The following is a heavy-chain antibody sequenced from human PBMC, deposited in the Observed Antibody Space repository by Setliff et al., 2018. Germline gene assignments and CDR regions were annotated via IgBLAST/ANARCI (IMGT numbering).Heavy chain of an antibody. CDR3: XRXTYYYDSSGYFLDAFDI. CDR1: GGTFSSYA. J-gene: IGHJ3*02. Sequence: ASVKVSCKASGGTFSSYAISWVRQAPGQGLEWMGGIIPIFGTANYAQKFQGRVTITTXXXTSXXXXXXXXXXXXXXXXXXXXRXTYYYDSSGYFLDAFDIWGQGTMVTVSS. V-gene: IGHV1-69*05. D-gene: IGHD3-22*01. CDR2: IIPIFGTA.